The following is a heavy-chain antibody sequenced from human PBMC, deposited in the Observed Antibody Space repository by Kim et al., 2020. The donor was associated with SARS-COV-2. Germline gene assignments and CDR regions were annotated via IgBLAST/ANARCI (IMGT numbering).Heavy chain of an antibody. D-gene: IGHD1-7*01. CDR1: GYTFTSYG. CDR2: ISRKKGNT. J-gene: IGHJ4*02. V-gene: IGHV1-18*04. CDR3: ARDWNYEVDY. Sequence: ASVKVSCKASGYTFTSYGISWVRQAPGQGLEWMGWISRKKGNTNYAQKFQGRVTMTTVTSTSTAYMELRSLRSDDTAVYYCARDWNYEVDYWGQGTLVTVSS.